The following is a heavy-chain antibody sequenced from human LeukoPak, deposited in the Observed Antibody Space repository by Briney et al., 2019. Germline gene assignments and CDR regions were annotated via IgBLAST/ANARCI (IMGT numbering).Heavy chain of an antibody. CDR2: ISGSGGST. Sequence: GGSLRLSCAASGFTFSSYAMSWVRQAPGKGLEWVSAISGSGGSTYYADSVKGRFTISRDNSKNTLYLQMNSLRAEDTAVYYCARTLHDFWSGYYISEGYFDYWGQGTLVTVSS. CDR1: GFTFSSYA. V-gene: IGHV3-23*01. J-gene: IGHJ4*02. D-gene: IGHD3-3*01. CDR3: ARTLHDFWSGYYISEGYFDY.